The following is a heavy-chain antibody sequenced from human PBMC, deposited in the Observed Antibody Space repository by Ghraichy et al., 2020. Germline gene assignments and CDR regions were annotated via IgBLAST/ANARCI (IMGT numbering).Heavy chain of an antibody. CDR3: AHRPTPYHFNY. J-gene: IGHJ4*02. CDR1: GFSLTTRGVG. V-gene: IGHV2-5*02. D-gene: IGHD4-11*01. Sequence: SAPTLVKPTQTLTLTCTFSGFSLTTRGVGVGWIRQPPGKALEWLALIYWDDDKRFSPSLKSRLTVTRDTSKNQVVLTMTNVDPVDTATYYCAHRPTPYHFNYWGQGTLVTVYS. CDR2: IYWDDDK.